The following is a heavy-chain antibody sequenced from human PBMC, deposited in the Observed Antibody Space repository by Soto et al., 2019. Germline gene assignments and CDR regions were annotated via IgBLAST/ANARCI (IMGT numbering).Heavy chain of an antibody. J-gene: IGHJ6*02. CDR3: ARDRTFYGSGSKGMDF. CDR1: GFTFGSYG. V-gene: IGHV3-33*08. D-gene: IGHD3-10*01. CDR2: IRYDGSNK. Sequence: GGSLRLSCAASGFTFGSYGMHWVRQAPGKGLEWLAIIRYDGSNKYYGDSVKGRFTISRDNSNNTLYLEMNNLRAEDTAVYYCARDRTFYGSGSKGMDFWGQGTTVTVSS.